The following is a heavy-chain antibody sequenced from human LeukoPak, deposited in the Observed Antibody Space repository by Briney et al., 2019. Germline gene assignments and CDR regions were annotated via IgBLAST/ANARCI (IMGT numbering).Heavy chain of an antibody. V-gene: IGHV4-4*07. Sequence: SETLSLTCTVSGGSISSYYWSWIRQPAGKGLEWIGRIYPSGSTNYNPSLKSRVTISVDTSKNQFSLKLSSVTAADRAVYYCARSYYDFWSPTGFFDYWGQGTLVTVSS. CDR2: IYPSGST. J-gene: IGHJ4*02. CDR3: ARSYYDFWSPTGFFDY. D-gene: IGHD3-3*01. CDR1: GGSISSYY.